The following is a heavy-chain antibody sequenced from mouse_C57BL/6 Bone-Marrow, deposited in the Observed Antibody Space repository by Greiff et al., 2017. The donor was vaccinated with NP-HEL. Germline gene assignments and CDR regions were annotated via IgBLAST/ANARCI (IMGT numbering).Heavy chain of an antibody. D-gene: IGHD3-2*02. V-gene: IGHV1-55*01. Sequence: QVQLQQPGAELVKPGASVKMSCKASGYTFTSYWITWVKQRPGQGLEWIGDIYPGSGSTNYNEKFKSKATLTVDKSSSTAYMQLSSMTSEDSAVYYWARYSSSYYAMDYWGQGTSVTVSS. CDR1: GYTFTSYW. J-gene: IGHJ4*01. CDR2: IYPGSGST. CDR3: ARYSSSYYAMDY.